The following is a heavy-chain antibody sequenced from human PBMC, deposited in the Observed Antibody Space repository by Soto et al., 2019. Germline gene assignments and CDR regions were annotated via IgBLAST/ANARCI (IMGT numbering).Heavy chain of an antibody. J-gene: IGHJ5*02. CDR1: GYTFTSYG. V-gene: IGHV1-18*01. CDR2: ISAYNGNT. Sequence: QVQLVQSGAEVKKPGASVKVSCKASGYTFTSYGISWVRQAPGQGLEWMGWISAYNGNTNYAQKLQGRVTMTTDTSTSTAYMELRSPRSDGTAVYYCARDTKSIAARPWWFDPWGQGTLVTVSS. D-gene: IGHD6-6*01. CDR3: ARDTKSIAARPWWFDP.